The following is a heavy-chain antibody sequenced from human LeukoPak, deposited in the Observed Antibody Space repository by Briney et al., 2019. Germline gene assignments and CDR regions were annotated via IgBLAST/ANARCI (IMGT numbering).Heavy chain of an antibody. CDR2: ISYDGSNK. J-gene: IGHJ6*02. CDR3: AKDRNRQSSPKTPNYGMDV. CDR1: GFTFSSYG. V-gene: IGHV3-30*18. D-gene: IGHD3-10*01. Sequence: GGSLRLSCAASGFTFSSYGVHWVRQAPGKGLEWVAVISYDGSNKYYADSVKGRFTISRDNSKNTLSLQMNSLRAEDTAVYYCAKDRNRQSSPKTPNYGMDVWGQGTTVTVSS.